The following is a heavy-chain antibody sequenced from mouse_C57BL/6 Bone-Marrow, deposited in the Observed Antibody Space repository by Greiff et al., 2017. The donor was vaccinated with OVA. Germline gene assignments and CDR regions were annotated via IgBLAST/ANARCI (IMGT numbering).Heavy chain of an antibody. CDR3: TTRTTVVAYYFDY. CDR1: GFNIKDDY. V-gene: IGHV14-4*01. D-gene: IGHD1-1*01. J-gene: IGHJ2*01. CDR2: IDREDGDT. Sequence: EVHLVESGAELVRPGASVTLSCTASGFNIKDDYMHWVRQRPEQGLEWMGGIDREDGDTEYASKLQGKGTITADTSSNTAFLQLSSLTSEDTAVYYCTTRTTVVAYYFDYWGQGTTLTVSS.